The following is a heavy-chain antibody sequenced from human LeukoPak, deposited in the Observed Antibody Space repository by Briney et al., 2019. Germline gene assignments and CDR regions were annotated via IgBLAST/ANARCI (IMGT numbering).Heavy chain of an antibody. D-gene: IGHD4-23*01. CDR1: GGSISSGGYY. V-gene: IGHV4-30-2*01. CDR3: ARRGGHGGSFDY. Sequence: SQTLSLTCTVSGGSISSGGYYWSWIRQPPGKGLEWIGYIYHSGSTNYNPSLKSRVSISVDTSKNHFSLKLSSVTAADTAVYYCARRGGHGGSFDYWGQGTLVTVSS. CDR2: IYHSGST. J-gene: IGHJ4*02.